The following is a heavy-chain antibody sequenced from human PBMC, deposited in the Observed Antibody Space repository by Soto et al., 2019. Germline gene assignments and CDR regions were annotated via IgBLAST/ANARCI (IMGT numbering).Heavy chain of an antibody. CDR2: IWYDGSNK. V-gene: IGHV3-33*01. CDR1: GFTVSSYG. Sequence: GGSLGRGCAASGFTVSSYGMHWVRQAPGKGLGWVAVIWYDGSNKYYADSVKGRFTISRDNSKNTLYLQMNSLRAEDTAVYYCAREVLGYSSGWGYYYYYGMDVWGQGTTVTVSS. J-gene: IGHJ6*02. CDR3: AREVLGYSSGWGYYYYYGMDV. D-gene: IGHD6-19*01.